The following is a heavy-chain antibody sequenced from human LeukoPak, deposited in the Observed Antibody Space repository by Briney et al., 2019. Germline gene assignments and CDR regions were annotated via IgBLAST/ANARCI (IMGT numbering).Heavy chain of an antibody. CDR3: ARSPPVRPFDY. V-gene: IGHV4-34*01. Sequence: PSETLSLTCAVYGGSFSGYYWSWIRQPPGKGLEWIGEINHSGSTNYSPSLKSRVTISVDTSKNQFSLKLSSVTAADTAVYYCARSPPVRPFDYWGQGTLVTVSS. CDR2: INHSGST. J-gene: IGHJ4*02. CDR1: GGSFSGYY. D-gene: IGHD1-1*01.